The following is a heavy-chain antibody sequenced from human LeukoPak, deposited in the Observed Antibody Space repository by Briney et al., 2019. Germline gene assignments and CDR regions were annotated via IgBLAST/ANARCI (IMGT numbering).Heavy chain of an antibody. CDR2: ISDSGGTT. V-gene: IGHV3-23*01. Sequence: PGGSLRLSCAAPGFTFSTYAMSWVRQAPGKGLEWVSTISDSGGTTYYADSVKGQFTISRDNSKNTVYLHMNSLRAEDTAVYYCAKMVGGIFGPFDYWGQGTLVTVSS. CDR3: AKMVGGIFGPFDY. CDR1: GFTFSTYA. D-gene: IGHD3/OR15-3a*01. J-gene: IGHJ4*02.